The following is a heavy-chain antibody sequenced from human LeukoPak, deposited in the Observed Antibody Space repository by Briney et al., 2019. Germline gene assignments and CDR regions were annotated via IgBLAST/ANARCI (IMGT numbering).Heavy chain of an antibody. D-gene: IGHD3-16*02. CDR2: INHSGST. CDR3: ARVGRDYVWGSYRY. V-gene: IGHV4-34*01. Sequence: SETLSLTCAVYGGSFSGYYWGWIRQPPGKGLEWIGEINHSGSTNYNPSLKSRVTISVDTSKNQFSLKLSSVTAADTAVYYCARVGRDYVWGSYRYWGQGTLVTVSS. CDR1: GGSFSGYY. J-gene: IGHJ4*02.